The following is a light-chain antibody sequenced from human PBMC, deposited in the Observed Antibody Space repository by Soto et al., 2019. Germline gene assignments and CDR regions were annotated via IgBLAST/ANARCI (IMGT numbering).Light chain of an antibody. CDR3: QHYGTSPGT. V-gene: IGKV3-20*01. CDR1: HAVTNNF. CDR2: GAS. J-gene: IGKJ2*01. Sequence: EIVLTQSPGTLSLSPGERATLSCRASHAVTNNFLAWYQQKPGQAPRLVIYGASSRPAGIPDRFSGSGAGTDFTLSISRLEPEDFAVYFCQHYGTSPGTFGQGTKLEIK.